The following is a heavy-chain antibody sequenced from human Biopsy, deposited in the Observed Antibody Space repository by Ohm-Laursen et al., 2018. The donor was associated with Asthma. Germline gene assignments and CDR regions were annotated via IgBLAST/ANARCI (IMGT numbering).Heavy chain of an antibody. CDR1: GYFLSKMA. CDR3: ASLFLQGFDP. Sequence: VASVKVSCKASGYFLSKMAMHWVRQAPGKGLEWMGGFLLEEGETIYAQKFQGRVTMTEDIYTDTAYMELSSLRSEDTAVYYCASLFLQGFDPWGQGTPVTVSS. V-gene: IGHV1-24*01. CDR2: FLLEEGET. J-gene: IGHJ5*02. D-gene: IGHD3-3*01.